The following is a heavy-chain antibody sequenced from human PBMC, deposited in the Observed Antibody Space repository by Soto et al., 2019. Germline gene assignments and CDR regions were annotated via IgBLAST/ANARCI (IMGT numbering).Heavy chain of an antibody. CDR2: ISGGGDGT. CDR1: GFTFYNYA. Sequence: EVQLLESGGGLVRPGGSLRLSCAASGFTFYNYAMNWVRQAPGKGLEWVSTISGGGDGTYYADPVKGRFTISRDNSRNTVYLQMNSVRAEDTAAYYCAKKGLVSRATYCTTGDCHYAFDVGGQGTLVTVSS. CDR3: AKKGLVSRATYCTTGDCHYAFDV. V-gene: IGHV3-23*01. D-gene: IGHD2-8*01. J-gene: IGHJ3*01.